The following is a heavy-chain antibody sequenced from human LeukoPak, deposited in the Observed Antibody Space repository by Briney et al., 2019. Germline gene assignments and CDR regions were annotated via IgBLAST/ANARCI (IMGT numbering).Heavy chain of an antibody. V-gene: IGHV1-18*01. J-gene: IGHJ4*02. D-gene: IGHD2-2*02. CDR1: GYTFTSYG. CDR3: ARLLGYCSSTSCYTNDY. Sequence: ASVKVSCTASGYTFTSYGISWVRQAPGQGLEWMGWISAYNGNTNYAQKLQGRVTTTTDTSTSTAYMELRSLRSDDTAVYYCARLLGYCSSTSCYTNDYWGQGTLVTVSS. CDR2: ISAYNGNT.